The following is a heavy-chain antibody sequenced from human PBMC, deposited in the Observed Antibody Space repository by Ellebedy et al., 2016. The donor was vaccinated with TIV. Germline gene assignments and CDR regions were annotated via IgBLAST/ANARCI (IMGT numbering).Heavy chain of an antibody. CDR1: GFTVRKNY. CDR3: ARGGCDYGNCYHVDH. Sequence: GGSLRLSCAASGFTVRKNYITWVRQAPGKRLEWVSMISDGGTAYYAESVKGRFTISRDPARNTVNLQINNLGAEDTALYFCARGGCDYGNCYHVDHWGQGTQVTVSS. J-gene: IGHJ4*02. CDR2: ISDGGTA. V-gene: IGHV3-66*01. D-gene: IGHD2-21*01.